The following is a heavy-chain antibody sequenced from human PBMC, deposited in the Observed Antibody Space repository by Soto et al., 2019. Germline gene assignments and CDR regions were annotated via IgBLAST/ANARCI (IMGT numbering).Heavy chain of an antibody. J-gene: IGHJ6*02. V-gene: IGHV3-15*07. CDR1: GFTFSNAW. Sequence: GGSLRLSCAASGFTFSNAWMNWVRQAPGKGLEWVGRFKSKTDGGTTDYAAPVKGRFTISRDDSKNRLYLQMNSLKTEDTAVYYCTTLFSLVYHLLLSRTDYGMDVWGQGTTVNVSS. CDR2: FKSKTDGGTT. CDR3: TTLFSLVYHLLLSRTDYGMDV. D-gene: IGHD2-2*01.